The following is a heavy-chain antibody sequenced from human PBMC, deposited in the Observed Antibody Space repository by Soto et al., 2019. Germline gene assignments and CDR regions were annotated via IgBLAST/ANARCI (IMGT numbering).Heavy chain of an antibody. CDR2: IWYDGSNK. D-gene: IGHD3-22*01. Sequence: GGSLRLSCAASGFTFSSYGMHWVRQAPGKGLEWVAVIWYDGSNKYYADSVKGRFTISRDNSKNTLYLQMNSLRAEDTAVYYCARDRSPDYYDSSGYNWFDPWGQGTLVTVSS. CDR3: ARDRSPDYYDSSGYNWFDP. CDR1: GFTFSSYG. J-gene: IGHJ5*02. V-gene: IGHV3-33*01.